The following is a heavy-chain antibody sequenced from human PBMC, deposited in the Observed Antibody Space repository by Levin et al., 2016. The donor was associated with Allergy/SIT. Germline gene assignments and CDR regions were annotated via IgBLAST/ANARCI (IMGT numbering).Heavy chain of an antibody. J-gene: IGHJ4*02. CDR1: GYTFTNYD. Sequence: ASVKVSCKASGYTFTNYDINWVRQATGQGLEWMGWMNPNSGNTGYAQKFQGRVTMTRNTSISTAYMELSSLTSEDTAVYYCVRPTHEALDYWGQGTLVTVSS. CDR3: VRPTHEALDY. V-gene: IGHV1-8*01. CDR2: MNPNSGNT.